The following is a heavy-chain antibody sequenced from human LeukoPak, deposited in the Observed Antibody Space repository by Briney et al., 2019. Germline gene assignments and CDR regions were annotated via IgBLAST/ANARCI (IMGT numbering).Heavy chain of an antibody. CDR3: AKENRGYGDFDVGAFDI. V-gene: IGHV3-9*01. J-gene: IGHJ3*02. CDR2: ISWNSGSI. D-gene: IGHD4-17*01. CDR1: GFTFDDYA. Sequence: PGGSLRLSCAASGFTFDDYAMHWVRQAPGKGLEWVSGISWNSGSIGCADSVKGRFTISRDNAKNSLYLQMNSLRAEDTALYYCAKENRGYGDFDVGAFDIWGQGTMVTVSS.